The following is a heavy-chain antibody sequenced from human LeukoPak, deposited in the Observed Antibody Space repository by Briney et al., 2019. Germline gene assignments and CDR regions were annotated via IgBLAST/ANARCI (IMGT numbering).Heavy chain of an antibody. CDR2: ISSSSSYI. CDR1: GFTFSSYS. D-gene: IGHD3-22*01. CDR3: ARDKGSSGYYVDY. J-gene: IGHJ4*02. V-gene: IGHV3-21*01. Sequence: PGGSLRLSCAASGFTFSSYSMNWVRQAPGKGLEWVSSISSSSSYIYYAGSVKGRFTISRDNAKNSLYLQMNSLRAEDTAVYYCARDKGSSGYYVDYWGQGTLVTVSS.